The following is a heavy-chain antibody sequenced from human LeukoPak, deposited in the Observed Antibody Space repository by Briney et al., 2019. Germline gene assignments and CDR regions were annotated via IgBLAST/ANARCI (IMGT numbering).Heavy chain of an antibody. CDR1: GGSFSGYY. Sequence: PSETLSLTCAVYGGSFSGYYWSWIRQSLGKGLEWIGNIYYGGSTYYNPSLKSRVTTSVDTSKNQFSLRLSSVIAADTAVYYCARGYGDYRFDNWGQGTLVTVSS. CDR2: IYYGGST. J-gene: IGHJ4*02. D-gene: IGHD4-17*01. V-gene: IGHV4-34*01. CDR3: ARGYGDYRFDN.